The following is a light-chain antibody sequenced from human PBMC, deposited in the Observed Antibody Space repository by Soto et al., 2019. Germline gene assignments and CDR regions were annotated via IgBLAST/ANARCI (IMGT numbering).Light chain of an antibody. CDR3: QQYNNWPRT. J-gene: IGKJ1*01. V-gene: IGKV1-5*01. Sequence: DIQRTQSPDTLSASLGDRATLYCRASQRINSWLAWYQQRPGKAPKLLIYDASSLESGVPSRFSGSGSGTEFTLTISSLQSEDFAVYYCQQYNNWPRTFGQGTKVEI. CDR2: DAS. CDR1: QRINSW.